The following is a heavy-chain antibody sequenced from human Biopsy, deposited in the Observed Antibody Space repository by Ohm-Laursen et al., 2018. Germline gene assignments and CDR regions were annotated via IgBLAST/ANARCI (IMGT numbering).Heavy chain of an antibody. CDR3: ARGSNDFGGLYFPR. J-gene: IGHJ4*02. Sequence: SQTLSLTWAVSGGSVSSGDYYWTWIRQPPGKGLEWIGYIYYSGSTNYSPSLKSRVTISVDTSRNHFSLRLSSLTAADTAVYYCARGSNDFGGLYFPRWGQGTLLTVSS. V-gene: IGHV4-61*03. CDR2: IYYSGST. CDR1: GGSVSSGDYY. D-gene: IGHD4-23*01.